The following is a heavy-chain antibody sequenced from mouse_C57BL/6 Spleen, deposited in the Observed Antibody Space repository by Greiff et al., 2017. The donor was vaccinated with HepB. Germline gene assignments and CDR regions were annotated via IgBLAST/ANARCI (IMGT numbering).Heavy chain of an antibody. Sequence: EVQLQQSGPELVKPGASVKISCKASGYSFTGYYMNWVKQSPEKSLEWIGEINPSTGGTTYNQKFKAKATLTVDKSSSTAYRQLKSLTSEDSAVYYCARGTYYYGSPYYFDYWGQGTTLTVSS. D-gene: IGHD1-1*01. V-gene: IGHV1-42*01. CDR3: ARGTYYYGSPYYFDY. CDR2: INPSTGGT. J-gene: IGHJ2*01. CDR1: GYSFTGYY.